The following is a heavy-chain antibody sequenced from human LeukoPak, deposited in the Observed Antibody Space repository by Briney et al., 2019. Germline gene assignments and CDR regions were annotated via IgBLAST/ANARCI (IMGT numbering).Heavy chain of an antibody. CDR2: IIPIFGTA. V-gene: IGHV1-69*13. Sequence: SVKVSCKASGGTFSSYAISWVRQAPGQGLEWMGGIIPIFGTANYAQKFQGRVTITADESTSTAYMELSSLRSEDTAVYYCARDGGRVRGSRWKNYYFDYWGQGTLVTVSS. D-gene: IGHD3-10*01. CDR1: GGTFSSYA. J-gene: IGHJ4*02. CDR3: ARDGGRVRGSRWKNYYFDY.